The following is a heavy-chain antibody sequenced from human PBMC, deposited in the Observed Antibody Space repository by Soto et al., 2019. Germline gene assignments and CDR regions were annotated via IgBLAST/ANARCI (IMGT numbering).Heavy chain of an antibody. J-gene: IGHJ4*02. CDR1: GLILSDHY. V-gene: IGHV3-72*01. Sequence: PGGSLRLSGAGSGLILSDHYIDWIRLAPGKGMGGVGRSRDKAQGYSTAYAASLRGSFLTSRDASNNSLYPQFNTLNAEATALYYCVSATYFSDRSGHTRCFDFWGQRSLVTVSS. D-gene: IGHD3-22*01. CDR2: SRDKAQGYST. CDR3: VSATYFSDRSGHTRCFDF.